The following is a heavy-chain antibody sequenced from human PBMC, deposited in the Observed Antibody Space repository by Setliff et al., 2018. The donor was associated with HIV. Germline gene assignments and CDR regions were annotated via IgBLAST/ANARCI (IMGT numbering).Heavy chain of an antibody. D-gene: IGHD2-21*01. J-gene: IGHJ4*02. CDR2: VTPILHTT. CDR3: ARDHQTMLWLDY. V-gene: IGHV1-69*10. CDR1: GDTFSTYV. Sequence: SVKDSCKSSGDTFSTYVFTWVRQAPGQGLEWMGGVTPILHTTNYAQKFQGRVTITADISTRTVYMELSSLTSEDTAIYYCARDHQTMLWLDYWGQGTLVTVSS.